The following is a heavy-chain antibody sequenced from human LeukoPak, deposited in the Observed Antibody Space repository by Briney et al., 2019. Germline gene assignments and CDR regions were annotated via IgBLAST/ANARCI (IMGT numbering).Heavy chain of an antibody. CDR1: GFTFSSYE. Sequence: GGSLRLFCAASGFTFSSYEMKWVRQAPGKGLEWVSYISSSRSTIYYADPVKGRFTISRDNDKNSLYLQMNSLRAEDTAVYYCARDPSPKTYYYDSSGQPHDAFDIWGQGTMVTVSS. J-gene: IGHJ3*02. D-gene: IGHD3-22*01. V-gene: IGHV3-48*01. CDR3: ARDPSPKTYYYDSSGQPHDAFDI. CDR2: ISSSRSTI.